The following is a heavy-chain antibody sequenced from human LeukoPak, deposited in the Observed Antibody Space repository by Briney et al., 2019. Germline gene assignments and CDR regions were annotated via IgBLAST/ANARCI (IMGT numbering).Heavy chain of an antibody. CDR3: ARQLVTLGYGMDV. J-gene: IGHJ6*02. Sequence: PSETLSLTCTVSGGSISSGDYYWSWIRQPPGKGLEWIGSIYYSGSTYYNPSLKSRVTISVDTSKNQFSLKLSSVTAADTAVYYCARQLVTLGYGMDVWGQGTTVTVSS. D-gene: IGHD4-23*01. CDR2: IYYSGST. V-gene: IGHV4-39*01. CDR1: GGSISSGDYY.